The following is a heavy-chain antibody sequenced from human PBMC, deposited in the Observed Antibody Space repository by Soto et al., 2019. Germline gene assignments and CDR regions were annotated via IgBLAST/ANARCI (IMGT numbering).Heavy chain of an antibody. CDR1: GGSISSSSYY. Sequence: ETLSLTCTVSGGSISSSSYYWGWIRQPPGKGLEWIGSIYYSGSTYYNPSLKSRVTISVDTSKNQFSLKLSSVTAADTAVYYRARHTMGYDYVWGSYRYFDYWGQGTLVTVSS. CDR2: IYYSGST. V-gene: IGHV4-39*01. D-gene: IGHD3-16*02. J-gene: IGHJ4*02. CDR3: ARHTMGYDYVWGSYRYFDY.